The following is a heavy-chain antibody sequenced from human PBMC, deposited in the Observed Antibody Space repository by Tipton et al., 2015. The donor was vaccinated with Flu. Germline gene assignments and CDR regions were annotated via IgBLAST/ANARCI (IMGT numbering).Heavy chain of an antibody. CDR1: GFTFSDYY. Sequence: SLRLSCAASGFTFSDYYMSWIRQAPGKGLEWVSYISSSGSTIYYADSVKGRFTISRDKAKNSLYLQMNSLRAEDTAVYYCARRYNWSDLDYWGQGTLVTVSS. CDR2: ISSSGSTI. D-gene: IGHD1-1*01. CDR3: ARRYNWSDLDY. J-gene: IGHJ4*02. V-gene: IGHV3-11*01.